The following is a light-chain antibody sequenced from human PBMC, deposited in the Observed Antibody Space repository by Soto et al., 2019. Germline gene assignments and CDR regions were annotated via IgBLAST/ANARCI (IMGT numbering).Light chain of an antibody. J-gene: IGLJ1*01. CDR1: NSNVGGYDS. Sequence: QSVLTQPASVSGSPGQSIAISCTGSNSNVGGYDSVSWYQQHPGKAPKLVISDVINRPSGVSNRFSGSKSGNTASLTISGLQAEDEDDYYCSSYTTHKFYVFGTGTKVTVL. CDR3: SSYTTHKFYV. V-gene: IGLV2-14*03. CDR2: DVI.